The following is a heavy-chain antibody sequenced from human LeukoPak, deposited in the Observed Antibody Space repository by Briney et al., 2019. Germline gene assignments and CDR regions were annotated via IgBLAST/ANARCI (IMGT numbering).Heavy chain of an antibody. D-gene: IGHD5/OR15-5a*01. J-gene: IGHJ4*02. CDR1: GFTFSSYG. CDR3: AKYAPPSTLLTRFFDY. CDR2: ISYDGSNK. V-gene: IGHV3-30*18. Sequence: GGSLRLSCAASGFTFSSYGMHWVRQAPGKGLEWVAVISYDGSNKYYADSVKGRFTISRDNSKNTLYLQMNSLRAEDTAVYYCAKYAPPSTLLTRFFDYWGQGTLVTVSS.